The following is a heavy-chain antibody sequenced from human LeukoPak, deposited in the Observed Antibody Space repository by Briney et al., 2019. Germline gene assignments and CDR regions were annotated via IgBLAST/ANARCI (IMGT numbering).Heavy chain of an antibody. Sequence: GASVKVSCKASGYTFTSYGVGWVRQAPGQGLEWMGWISAYSGNTNYAPKLQDRVTMTRNTSISTAYMELSSLRSEDTAVYYCATRVYYDFWSGYYNYGMDVWGQGTTVTVSS. CDR1: GYTFTSYG. V-gene: IGHV1-18*01. D-gene: IGHD3-3*01. CDR2: ISAYSGNT. CDR3: ATRVYYDFWSGYYNYGMDV. J-gene: IGHJ6*02.